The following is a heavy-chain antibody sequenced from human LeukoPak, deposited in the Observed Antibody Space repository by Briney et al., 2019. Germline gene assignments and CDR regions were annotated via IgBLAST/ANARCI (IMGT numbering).Heavy chain of an antibody. J-gene: IGHJ4*02. D-gene: IGHD6-19*01. CDR2: IRGSISDTGSSI. CDR3: AKDLSQWLGQSPFGN. Sequence: EGSLRLSCAASGFIFSSYAMSWVRQAPGKGLEWVSTIRGSISDTGSSIYSADSVKGRFTISRDNSKNTLYLQMTSLRAEDTAVYYCAKDLSQWLGQSPFGNWGQGTLVTVSS. V-gene: IGHV3-23*01. CDR1: GFIFSSYA.